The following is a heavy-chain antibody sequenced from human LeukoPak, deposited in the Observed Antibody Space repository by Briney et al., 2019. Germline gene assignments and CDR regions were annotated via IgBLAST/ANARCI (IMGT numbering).Heavy chain of an antibody. CDR2: IYTSGST. D-gene: IGHD6-13*01. CDR1: GGSISSYY. CDR3: ARHVPPGSWPPKYYYYYYMDV. Sequence: SETLSLTCTVSGGSISSYYWSWIRQPPGKGLEWIGYIYTSGSTNYNPSLKSRVTISVDTSKNQFSLKLSSVTAADTAVYYYARHVPPGSWPPKYYYYYYMDVWGKGTTVTVSS. J-gene: IGHJ6*03. V-gene: IGHV4-4*09.